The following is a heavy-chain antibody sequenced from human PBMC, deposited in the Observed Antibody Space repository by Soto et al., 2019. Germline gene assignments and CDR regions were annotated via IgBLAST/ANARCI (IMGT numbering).Heavy chain of an antibody. CDR2: IYYSGNT. Sequence: SETLSLTCTVSGGSISSGGYYWSWIRQHPGKGLEWIGYIYYSGNTYYNPSLKSRVTISVDTSKNQFSLKLSSVTAADTAVYYCARGALWGDKSPTWGQGTMVTVSS. J-gene: IGHJ5*02. V-gene: IGHV4-31*03. D-gene: IGHD3-16*01. CDR1: GGSISSGGYY. CDR3: ARGALWGDKSPT.